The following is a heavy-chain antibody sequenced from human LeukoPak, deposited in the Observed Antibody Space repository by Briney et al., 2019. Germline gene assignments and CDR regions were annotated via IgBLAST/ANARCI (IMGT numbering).Heavy chain of an antibody. Sequence: GASVKVSYKASGGTFSSYAISWVRQAPGQGLEWMGRIIPILGIANYAQKFQGRVTITADKSTSTAYMELSSLRSEDTAVYYCARGSITHNWFDPWGQGTLVTVSS. CDR2: IIPILGIA. J-gene: IGHJ5*02. CDR3: ARGSITHNWFDP. CDR1: GGTFSSYA. D-gene: IGHD5-12*01. V-gene: IGHV1-69*04.